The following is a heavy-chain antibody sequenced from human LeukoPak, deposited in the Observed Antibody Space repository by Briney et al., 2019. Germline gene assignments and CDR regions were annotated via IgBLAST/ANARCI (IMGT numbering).Heavy chain of an antibody. V-gene: IGHV3-49*04. J-gene: IGHJ4*02. CDR2: SRDKVSGGTT. D-gene: IGHD4/OR15-4a*01. Sequence: KPAVSLSLSCRGSGLSIGGDSVCWVFQAPPEVLEWVGYSRDKVSGGTTEYVASVRGRFTISRHASRSIAYLQMTRLKNEDTAVYYCTINYCNGALYEDYWGQGTMVTVSS. CDR3: TINYCNGALYEDY. CDR1: GLSIGGDS.